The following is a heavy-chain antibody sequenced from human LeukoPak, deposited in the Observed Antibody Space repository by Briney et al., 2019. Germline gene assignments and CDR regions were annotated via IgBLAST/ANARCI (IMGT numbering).Heavy chain of an antibody. CDR3: AREDFCSSVNCFDA. CDR1: GYTFTGYY. D-gene: IGHD6-13*01. CDR2: INPKSGGA. Sequence: ASVKVSFKASGYTFTGYYIHWVRQAPGQGLEWMGWINPKSGGANYAQKFQGRVTMTRDTSISTAYMELSRLRSVDTAVYYCAREDFCSSVNCFDAWGQGSLVTVSS. V-gene: IGHV1-2*02. J-gene: IGHJ5*02.